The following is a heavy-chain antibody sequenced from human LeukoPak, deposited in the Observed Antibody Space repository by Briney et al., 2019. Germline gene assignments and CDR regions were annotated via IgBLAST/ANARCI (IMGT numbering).Heavy chain of an antibody. D-gene: IGHD1-1*01. J-gene: IGHJ4*02. V-gene: IGHV3-9*01. CDR3: AKGIGSRTTGTLGY. Sequence: GGSLRLSCAASGFTFDDYAMHWVRQAPGKGLEWVSGISWNSGSIGYADSVKGRFTISRDNAKNSLYLQMNSLRAEDTALYYCAKGIGSRTTGTLGYWGQGTLVTVSS. CDR1: GFTFDDYA. CDR2: ISWNSGSI.